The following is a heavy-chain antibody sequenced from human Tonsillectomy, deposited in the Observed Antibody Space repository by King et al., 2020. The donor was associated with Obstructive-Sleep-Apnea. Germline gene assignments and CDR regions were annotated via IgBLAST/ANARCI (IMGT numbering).Heavy chain of an antibody. V-gene: IGHV3-30*04. CDR1: GFTFSTYA. CDR2: ISYDGSTK. Sequence: VQLVESGGGVVQPGRSLRLSCAASGFTFSTYAVHWVRQAPGKGLEWVTVISYDGSTKYYADSVKGRFSISRDNSKNTVYLQMNSLRGEDTAVYYCAREDEVVVPVTPDFDYWGQGTLVTVSS. J-gene: IGHJ4*02. CDR3: AREDEVVVPVTPDFDY. D-gene: IGHD2-15*01.